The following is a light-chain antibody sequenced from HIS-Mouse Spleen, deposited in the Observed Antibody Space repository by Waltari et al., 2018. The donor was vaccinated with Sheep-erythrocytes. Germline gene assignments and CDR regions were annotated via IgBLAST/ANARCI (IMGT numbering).Light chain of an antibody. V-gene: IGLV2-23*01. J-gene: IGLJ3*02. CDR2: EGS. CDR1: SSDVGGANL. Sequence: QSALTQPASVSGSPGQSITIPCTGPSSDVGGANLFSWYQQHPGKSPKLMIDEGSKRLSWGSNPISGSKSCNTASLTISGLQAEDEADYYCCSYAGSSTPGVFGGGTKLTVL. CDR3: CSYAGSSTPGV.